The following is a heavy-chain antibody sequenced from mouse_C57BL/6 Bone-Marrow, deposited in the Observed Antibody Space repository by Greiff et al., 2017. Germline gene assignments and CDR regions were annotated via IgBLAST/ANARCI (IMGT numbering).Heavy chain of an antibody. CDR1: GYTFTSYW. CDR3: ARRYYGNYGYFDV. D-gene: IGHD2-1*01. CDR2: IDPSDSYT. J-gene: IGHJ1*03. Sequence: QVQLQQPGAELVMPGASVKLSCKASGYTFTSYWMHWVKQRPGQGLEWIGEIDPSDSYTNYNQKFKGKSTLTVDKSSSTAYMQLSSLTSEDSAVYYCARRYYGNYGYFDVWGTGTTVTVSS. V-gene: IGHV1-69*01.